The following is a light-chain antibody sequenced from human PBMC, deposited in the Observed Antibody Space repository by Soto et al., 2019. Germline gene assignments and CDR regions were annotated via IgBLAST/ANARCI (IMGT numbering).Light chain of an antibody. CDR1: QSINNY. CDR3: QQSYNSPYT. J-gene: IGKJ2*01. V-gene: IGKV1-39*01. CDR2: AAT. Sequence: DIPMNQSPSSLSASLGDRVTITCRASQSINNYLNWYQQEEGKAPKLLIYAATSLQSGVPSRFSGSGSGTEFTLTISSLQPGDFATYYCQQSYNSPYTFGLGTKLEIK.